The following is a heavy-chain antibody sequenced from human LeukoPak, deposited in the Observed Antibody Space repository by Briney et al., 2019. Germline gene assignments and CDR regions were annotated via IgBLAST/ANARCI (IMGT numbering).Heavy chain of an antibody. CDR3: ARGREGRSLYRY. J-gene: IGHJ4*02. D-gene: IGHD3-16*02. CDR1: GGSFSGYY. Sequence: SETLSLTCAVYGGSFSGYYWSWIRQPPGKGLEWIGEINHSGSTNYNPSLKSRVTISVDTSKNQFSLKLSSVTAADTAVYYCARGREGRSLYRYWGQGTLVTVSS. CDR2: INHSGST. V-gene: IGHV4-34*01.